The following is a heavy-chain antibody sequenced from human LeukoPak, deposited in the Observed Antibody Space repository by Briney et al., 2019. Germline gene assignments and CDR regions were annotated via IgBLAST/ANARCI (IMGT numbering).Heavy chain of an antibody. J-gene: IGHJ5*02. CDR3: ARTGSAWYYDFWSGPNWFDP. V-gene: IGHV4-59*01. D-gene: IGHD3-3*01. CDR2: IYYSGST. CDR1: GGSISSYY. Sequence: TSETLSLTCTVSGGSISSYYWSWIRQPPGKGLEWIGYIYYSGSTNYNPSLKSRVTISVDTSKNQFSLKLSSVTAADTAVYYCARTGSAWYYDFWSGPNWFDPWGQGTLVTVSS.